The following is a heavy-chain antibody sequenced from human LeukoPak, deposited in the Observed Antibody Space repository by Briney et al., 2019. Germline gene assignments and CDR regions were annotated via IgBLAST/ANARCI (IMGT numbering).Heavy chain of an antibody. Sequence: GGSLRLSCAASGFTFSNYWMHWVRQAPGKGLVWVSRIYSDGSSRSYADSVKGRFTISRDNAKNTLYLQMNSLRAEDTAVYYCASASSHRIAAGGDYWGQGTLVTVSS. D-gene: IGHD6-13*01. CDR1: GFTFSNYW. J-gene: IGHJ4*02. CDR3: ASASSHRIAAGGDY. CDR2: IYSDGSSR. V-gene: IGHV3-74*01.